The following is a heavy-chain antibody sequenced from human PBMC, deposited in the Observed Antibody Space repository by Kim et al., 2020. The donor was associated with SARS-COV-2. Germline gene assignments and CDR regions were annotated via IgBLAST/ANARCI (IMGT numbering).Heavy chain of an antibody. CDR3: ARDVHSGKKVDY. CDR2: INAGNGNT. D-gene: IGHD1-26*01. Sequence: ASVKVSCKASGYTFTSYAMHWVRQAPGQRLEWMGWINAGNGNTKYSQKFQGRVTITRDTSASTAYMELSSLRSEDTAVYYCARDVHSGKKVDYWGQGTLVTVSS. CDR1: GYTFTSYA. J-gene: IGHJ4*02. V-gene: IGHV1-3*01.